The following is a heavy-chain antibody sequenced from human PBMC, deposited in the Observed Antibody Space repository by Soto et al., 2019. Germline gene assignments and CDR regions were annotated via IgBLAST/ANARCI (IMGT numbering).Heavy chain of an antibody. J-gene: IGHJ4*02. V-gene: IGHV3-23*01. CDR3: AKLTAA. Sequence: PGRSLSLSCAASDFTFSAYVMSWVRPSPGKGLEWVSSITSSGGGTYYADSVKGRFNVSRYNSKKTVYFQMNSLRDEDTAVYYCAKLTAAWGQGTLVTVSS. D-gene: IGHD6-13*01. CDR1: DFTFSAYV. CDR2: ITSSGGGT.